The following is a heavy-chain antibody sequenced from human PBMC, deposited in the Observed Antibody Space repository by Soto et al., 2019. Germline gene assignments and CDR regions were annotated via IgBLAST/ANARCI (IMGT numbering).Heavy chain of an antibody. CDR1: GFVFTHYG. CDR2: INAGSGNI. CDR3: ARKIFCNTWCDKAMDV. D-gene: IGHD2-8*01. Sequence: QVLLVQSGAEVRKPGASVKVSCKASGFVFTHYGVHWVRLAPGQRLEWMGWINAGSGNINYSESVQGRVSITRDTSATTGHMELGSLTSEDTAVYYCARKIFCNTWCDKAMDVWGQGTTVTVSS. J-gene: IGHJ6*02. V-gene: IGHV1-3*01.